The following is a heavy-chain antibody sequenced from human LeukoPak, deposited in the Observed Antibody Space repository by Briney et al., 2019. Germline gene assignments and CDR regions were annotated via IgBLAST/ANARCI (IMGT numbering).Heavy chain of an antibody. V-gene: IGHV3-30*02. Sequence: PGGSLRLSCAASGFTFSSYGMHWVRQAPGKGLEWVAFIRYDGSNKYYADPVKGRFTISRDNSKNTLYLQMNSLRAEDTAVYYCARGYSSGWYYFDYWGQGTLVTVSS. CDR1: GFTFSSYG. CDR3: ARGYSSGWYYFDY. J-gene: IGHJ4*02. CDR2: IRYDGSNK. D-gene: IGHD6-19*01.